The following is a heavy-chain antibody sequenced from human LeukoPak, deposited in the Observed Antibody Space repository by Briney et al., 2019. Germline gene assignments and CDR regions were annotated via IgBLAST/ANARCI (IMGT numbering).Heavy chain of an antibody. Sequence: GGSLRLSCAASGFTFSNYGMSWVRQAPGKGLEWVSGISGSGGSTYYADSVKGRFTISRDNSKNTLYLQMNSLRAEDTAVYYCAKDLLRYFDWLLNDSWGQGTLVTVSS. D-gene: IGHD3-9*01. CDR3: AKDLLRYFDWLLNDS. CDR1: GFTFSNYG. J-gene: IGHJ4*02. V-gene: IGHV3-23*01. CDR2: ISGSGGST.